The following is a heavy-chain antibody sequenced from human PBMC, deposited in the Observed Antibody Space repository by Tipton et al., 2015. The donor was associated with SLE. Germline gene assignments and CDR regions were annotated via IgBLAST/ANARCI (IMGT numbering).Heavy chain of an antibody. CDR1: GGSISSTY. CDR2: IYYTGST. J-gene: IGHJ3*02. D-gene: IGHD1-26*01. Sequence: TLPLTCTVSGGSISSTYWTWIRQTPGKGLEWIGYIYYTGSTNYNPSLKSRVTISLDTPKNQFSLKLNSVTAADTAVYYCARDRSMVGAAGEAFDIWGQGTMVTVSS. V-gene: IGHV4-59*01. CDR3: ARDRSMVGAAGEAFDI.